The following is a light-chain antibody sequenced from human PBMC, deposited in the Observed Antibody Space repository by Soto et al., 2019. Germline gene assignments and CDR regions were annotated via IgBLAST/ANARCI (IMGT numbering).Light chain of an antibody. CDR2: GAS. V-gene: IGKV1-33*01. CDR3: QHYNNRPPCA. Sequence: DIQMTQSPSSLSASVGARVSITCQASEDSRTSLSWFQHKPGRAPRLLIYGASYLETGVPSRFRGSGSVTDFTLTITGLQPENNATYYGQHYNNRPPCAFGPGTIVDIK. CDR1: EDSRTS. J-gene: IGKJ3*01.